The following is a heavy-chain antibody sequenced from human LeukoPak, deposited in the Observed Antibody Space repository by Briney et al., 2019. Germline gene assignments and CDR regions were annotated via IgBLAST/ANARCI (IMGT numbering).Heavy chain of an antibody. CDR2: ISYDGSNK. CDR3: ARSYYDVSTGYGEVDF. J-gene: IGHJ4*02. V-gene: IGHV3-30*04. CDR1: GFTFSNYA. D-gene: IGHD3-9*01. Sequence: GGSLRLSCAASGFTFSNYAMHWVRQAPGKGLEWVAVISYDGSNKYYADSVKGRFTISRDNSKNTLYLQMNSLRAEDTAIYYCARSYYDVSTGYGEVDFWGLGTLVTVSS.